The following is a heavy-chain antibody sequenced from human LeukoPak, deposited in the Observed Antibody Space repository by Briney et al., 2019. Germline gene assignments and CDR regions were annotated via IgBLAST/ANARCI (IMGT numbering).Heavy chain of an antibody. CDR1: GFTFSSSA. J-gene: IGHJ4*02. D-gene: IGHD6-13*01. CDR3: ATSGYSSSRHLDY. CDR2: IVVGSGNT. V-gene: IGHV1-58*02. Sequence: ASVKVSCKASGFTFSSSAMQWVRQARGQRLEWIGWIVVGSGNTNYAQKFQERVTLTRDMSTSTAYMELSSLRSEDTAVYYCATSGYSSSRHLDYWGQGTQVTVSS.